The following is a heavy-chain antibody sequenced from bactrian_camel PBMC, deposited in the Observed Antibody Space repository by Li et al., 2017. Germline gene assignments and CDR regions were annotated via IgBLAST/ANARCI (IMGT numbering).Heavy chain of an antibody. D-gene: IGHD1*01. CDR2: IWSGGST. V-gene: IGHV3S1*01. CDR1: DYSFIPYC. Sequence: VQLVESGGGSVQAGGSLRLSCAWSDYSFIPYCMGWFRQAPGKGLEWVSVIWSGGSTIYADSVKGRFTISRVNAKNTLYLQLNSLKIEDTAMYFCANLGSGISRLWGQGTQVTVS. CDR3: ANLGSGISRL. J-gene: IGHJ4*01.